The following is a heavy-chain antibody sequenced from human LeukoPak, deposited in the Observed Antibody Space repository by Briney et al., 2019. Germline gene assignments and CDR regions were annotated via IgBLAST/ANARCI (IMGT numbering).Heavy chain of an antibody. CDR1: GYTFTSYD. V-gene: IGHV1-8*01. D-gene: IGHD3-22*01. CDR3: ARFTASWYYYDSSGYSS. CDR2: MNPNSGNT. J-gene: IGHJ5*02. Sequence: ASVKVSCKASGYTFTSYDINWVRQATGQGLEWMGWMNPNSGNTGYAQKFQGRVTMTRNTSISTAYMELSSLRSEDTAVYYCARFTASWYYYDSSGYSSWGQGTLVTVSS.